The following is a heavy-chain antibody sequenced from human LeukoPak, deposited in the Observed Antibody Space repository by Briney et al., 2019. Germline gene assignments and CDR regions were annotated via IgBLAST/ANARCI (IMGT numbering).Heavy chain of an antibody. J-gene: IGHJ6*03. Sequence: GSSVKVSCKASGGTFSSYAISWVRQAPGQGLEWMGRIIPIFGTANYAQKFQGRVTITTDESTSTAYMELSSLRSEDTAVYYCASAATNATRSSRLLAYYYMDVWGKGTTVTVSS. CDR1: GGTFSSYA. CDR2: IIPIFGTA. V-gene: IGHV1-69*05. CDR3: ASAATNATRSSRLLAYYYMDV. D-gene: IGHD5-12*01.